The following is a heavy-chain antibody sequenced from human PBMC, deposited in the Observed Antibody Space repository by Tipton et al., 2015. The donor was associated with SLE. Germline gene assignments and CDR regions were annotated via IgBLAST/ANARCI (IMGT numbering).Heavy chain of an antibody. D-gene: IGHD2-2*01. CDR1: GGSISSGSYY. CDR3: ARGDMVVVPAAGGGYYYYMDV. V-gene: IGHV4-61*02. J-gene: IGHJ6*03. Sequence: TLSLTCTVSGGSISSGSYYWSWIRQPAGKGLEWIGRIYTSGNANYSPSLKSRVTISVDTSKNQYSLKLSSVTAADTAVYYCARGDMVVVPAAGGGYYYYMDVWGTGTPVTVSS. CDR2: IYTSGNA.